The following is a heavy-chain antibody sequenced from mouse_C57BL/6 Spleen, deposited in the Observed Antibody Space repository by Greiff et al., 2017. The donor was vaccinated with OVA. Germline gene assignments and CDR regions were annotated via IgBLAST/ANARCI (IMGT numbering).Heavy chain of an antibody. D-gene: IGHD2-3*01. CDR3: ASGDDGSFAY. Sequence: QVQLQQSGPELVKPGASVKISCKASGYAFSSSGMNWVKQRPGKGLEWIGRIYPGDGDTNYNGKLKGKATLTADKSSSTAYMQLSSLTSEDSAVYFCASGDDGSFAYWGQGTLVTVSA. J-gene: IGHJ3*01. CDR1: GYAFSSSG. V-gene: IGHV1-82*01. CDR2: IYPGDGDT.